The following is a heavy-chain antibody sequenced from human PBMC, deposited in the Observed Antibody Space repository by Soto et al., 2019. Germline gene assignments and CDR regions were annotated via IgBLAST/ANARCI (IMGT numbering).Heavy chain of an antibody. V-gene: IGHV1-46*01. CDR3: ASPRGREGSGRYKAFDI. CDR2: INPSGGST. Sequence: ASVKVSCKASGYTFTSYYMHWVRQAPGQGLEWMGIINPSGGSTSYAQKFQGRVTMTRDTSTSTVYMELSSLRSEDTAVYYCASPRGREGSGRYKAFDIWGQGTMVTVSS. CDR1: GYTFTSYY. J-gene: IGHJ3*02. D-gene: IGHD6-19*01.